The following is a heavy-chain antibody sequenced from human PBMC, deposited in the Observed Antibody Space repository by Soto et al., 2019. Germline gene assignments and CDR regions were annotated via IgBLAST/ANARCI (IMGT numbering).Heavy chain of an antibody. CDR3: AKFFVETGSNSGWPWSFHY. V-gene: IGHV3-23*01. CDR2: ISGSGGTT. Sequence: EVQLLXSGGGLVQPGRSLRLSCAASGFTFSNYAMSWVRQAPGQGRDWGLDISGSGGTTYYADSVKGRFTISXXXXXXXXXXXXXXXRAEDAAVYYCAKFFVETGSNSGWPWSFHYWGQGTLVTVSS. CDR1: GFTFSNYA. J-gene: IGHJ4*02. D-gene: IGHD3-10*01.